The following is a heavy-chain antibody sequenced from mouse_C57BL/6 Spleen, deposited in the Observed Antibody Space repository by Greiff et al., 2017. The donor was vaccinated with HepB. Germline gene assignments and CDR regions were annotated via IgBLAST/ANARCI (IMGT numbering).Heavy chain of an antibody. Sequence: QVQLQQSGAELARPGASVKLSCKASGYTFTSYGISWVKQRTGQGLEWIGEIYPRSGNTYYNEKFKGKATLTADKSSSTAYMELRSLTSEDSAVYFCARGSDGYYEYFDVWGTGTTVTVSS. J-gene: IGHJ1*03. CDR1: GYTFTSYG. D-gene: IGHD2-3*01. CDR3: ARGSDGYYEYFDV. CDR2: IYPRSGNT. V-gene: IGHV1-81*01.